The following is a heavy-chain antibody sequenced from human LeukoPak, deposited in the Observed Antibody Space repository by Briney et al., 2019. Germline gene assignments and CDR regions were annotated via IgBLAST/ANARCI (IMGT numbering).Heavy chain of an antibody. J-gene: IGHJ4*02. CDR1: GGSISSYY. Sequence: SETLSLTCTVSGGSISSYYWSWIRQPPGKGLEWIGYIYYSGSTNYNPSLKSRVTISVDTSKNQFSLKLSSVTAADTAVYYCARDPPNYYGSGEGFDYWGQGTLVTVSS. CDR3: ARDPPNYYGSGEGFDY. CDR2: IYYSGST. D-gene: IGHD3-10*01. V-gene: IGHV4-59*01.